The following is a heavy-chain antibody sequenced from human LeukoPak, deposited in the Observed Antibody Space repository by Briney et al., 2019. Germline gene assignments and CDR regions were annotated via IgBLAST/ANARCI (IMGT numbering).Heavy chain of an antibody. CDR1: GFTFSSYS. CDR2: ISGSGGST. J-gene: IGHJ4*02. Sequence: GGSLRLSCAASGFTFSSYSMNWVRQAPGKGLEWVSAISGSGGSTYYADSVKGRFTISRDNSKNTLYLQMNSLRAEDTAVYYCAKDGGYSSSPLDYWGQGTLVTVSS. CDR3: AKDGGYSSSPLDY. D-gene: IGHD5-12*01. V-gene: IGHV3-23*01.